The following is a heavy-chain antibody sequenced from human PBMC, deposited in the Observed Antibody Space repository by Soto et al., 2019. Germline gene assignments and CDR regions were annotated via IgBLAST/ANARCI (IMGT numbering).Heavy chain of an antibody. CDR1: GYTFNSYG. D-gene: IGHD6-19*01. V-gene: IGHV1-18*01. J-gene: IGHJ3*02. CDR3: ARGRFVTVVAGIWDDAFDI. Sequence: QVQLVQSGAEVKKPGASVKVSCKASGYTFNSYGISWVRQAPGQGLEWMGWISCYNGNTKYAQKLQDRVSMTTDTSTRTAYMELRSLRSDDTAVYYCARGRFVTVVAGIWDDAFDIWGQGTMVTVSS. CDR2: ISCYNGNT.